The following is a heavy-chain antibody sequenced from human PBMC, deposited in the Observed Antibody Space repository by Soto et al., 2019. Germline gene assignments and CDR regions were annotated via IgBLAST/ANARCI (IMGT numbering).Heavy chain of an antibody. J-gene: IGHJ6*04. CDR3: ARDTVVVAAGSMHV. CDR2: ISSSGSTI. V-gene: IGHV3-11*01. CDR1: GFTFSDYY. D-gene: IGHD2-15*01. Sequence: PGGSLRLSCAASGFTFSDYYMSWIRQAPGKGLEWVSYISSSGSTIYYADSVKGRFTISRDNAKNSLYLQINSLRAEDKAGYYCARDTVVVAAGSMHVRGKGTLLTVST.